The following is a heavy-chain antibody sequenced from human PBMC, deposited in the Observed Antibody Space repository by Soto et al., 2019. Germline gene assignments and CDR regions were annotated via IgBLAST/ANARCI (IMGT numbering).Heavy chain of an antibody. J-gene: IGHJ5*02. CDR2: ISYDGSNK. CDR1: GFTFSSYA. V-gene: IGHV3-30-3*01. D-gene: IGHD6-19*01. CDR3: AREGSSGWFYP. Sequence: QVQLVEAGGGVVQPGRYLRLSCAASGFTFSSYAMHWVRQAPGKGLEWVAVISYDGSNKYYADSVKGRFTISRDNSKNTLYLQMNSLRAEDTAVYYCAREGSSGWFYPWGQGTLVTVSS.